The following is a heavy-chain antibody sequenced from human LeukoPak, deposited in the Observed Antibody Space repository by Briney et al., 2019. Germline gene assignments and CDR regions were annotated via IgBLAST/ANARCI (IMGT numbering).Heavy chain of an antibody. CDR3: AREGYDILTGVNYGMDV. V-gene: IGHV4-59*12. CDR1: GGSISNYY. J-gene: IGHJ6*02. Sequence: SETLSLTCTVSGGSISNYYWSWIRQPPGKGLEWIGYVHNSGSTNYNPSLKSRVTTSVDTSKNQFSLKLSPVTAADTAVYYCAREGYDILTGVNYGMDVWGQGTTVTVSS. CDR2: VHNSGST. D-gene: IGHD3-9*01.